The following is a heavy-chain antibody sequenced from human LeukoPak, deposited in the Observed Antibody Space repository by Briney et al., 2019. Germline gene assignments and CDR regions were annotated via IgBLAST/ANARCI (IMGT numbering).Heavy chain of an antibody. CDR3: ARAGCTSTSCYLFDY. V-gene: IGHV3-21*01. Sequence: GESLRLSCAASGFTFTDYSMNWVRQAPGKGLEWVSSISSSSDSIFYADSVKGRFTISRDNAKNSLYLQMNGLRAEDTAVYYCARAGCTSTSCYLFDYWGQGTLVTVSS. CDR2: ISSSSDSI. D-gene: IGHD2-2*01. J-gene: IGHJ4*02. CDR1: GFTFTDYS.